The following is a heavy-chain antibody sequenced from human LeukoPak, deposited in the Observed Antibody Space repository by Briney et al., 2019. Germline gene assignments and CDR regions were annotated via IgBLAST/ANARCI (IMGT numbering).Heavy chain of an antibody. CDR2: IYTSGST. CDR1: GGSISSGSYY. CDR3: ARDGGPYYYYYMDV. V-gene: IGHV4-61*02. D-gene: IGHD3-16*01. J-gene: IGHJ6*03. Sequence: PSQTLSLICTVSGGSISSGSYYWSWIRQPAGKGLEWIGRIYTSGSTNYNPSLKSRVTISVDTSKNQFSLKLSSVTAADTAVYYCARDGGPYYYYYMDVWGKGTTVTVSS.